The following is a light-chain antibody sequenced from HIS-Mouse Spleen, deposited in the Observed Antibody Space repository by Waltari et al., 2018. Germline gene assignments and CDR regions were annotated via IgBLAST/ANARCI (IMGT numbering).Light chain of an antibody. V-gene: IGLV3-21*02. J-gene: IGLJ2*01. CDR3: QVWDSSSDHVV. Sequence: SYVLTQPPSVSVAPGQTARITWGGNNIGSNSVPWYQQKPGQAPVLVVYDDSDRPSGIPERFSGSNSGNTATLTISRVEAGDEADYYCQVWDSSSDHVVFGGGTKLTVL. CDR2: DDS. CDR1: NIGSNS.